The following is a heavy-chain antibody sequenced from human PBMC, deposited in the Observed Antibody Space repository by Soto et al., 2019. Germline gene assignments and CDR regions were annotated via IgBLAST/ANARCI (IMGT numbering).Heavy chain of an antibody. CDR1: GGSISSYY. D-gene: IGHD6-19*01. CDR3: ARTSSGWASFDY. J-gene: IGHJ4*02. Sequence: QVQLQESGPGLVKPSETLSLTCTVSGGSISSYYWSWIRQPPGKGLEWIGYIYYSGSTNYNPSLMSRVTISVDTSKNQCSLKLSSVTAADTAVYHCARTSSGWASFDYWGQGTLVTVSS. V-gene: IGHV4-59*01. CDR2: IYYSGST.